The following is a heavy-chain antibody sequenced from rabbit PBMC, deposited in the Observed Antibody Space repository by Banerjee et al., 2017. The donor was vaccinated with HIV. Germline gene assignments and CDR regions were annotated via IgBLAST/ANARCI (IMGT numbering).Heavy chain of an antibody. D-gene: IGHD5-1*01. CDR2: INTGSGGT. Sequence: QSLQESGGGLFQPGGSLALTCTASGFSFSSDYHMSWVRQAPGKGLEWIGCINTGSGGTYYASWAKGRFTFSRTSSTTVTLQMTSLTAADTATYFCARLYFGGAAGHLNLWGPGTLVTVS. CDR1: GFSFSSDYH. CDR3: ARLYFGGAAGHLNL. J-gene: IGHJ4*01. V-gene: IGHV1S40*01.